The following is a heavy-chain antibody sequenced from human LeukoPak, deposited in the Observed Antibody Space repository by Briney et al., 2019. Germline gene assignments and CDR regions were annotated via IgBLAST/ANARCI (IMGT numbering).Heavy chain of an antibody. CDR2: INPNSGFT. CDR1: GYPFTGYY. J-gene: IGHJ4*02. CDR3: ARLAGCSSSSCRSFDY. D-gene: IGHD2-2*01. Sequence: EASVKVSCKASGYPFTGYYLHWVRQAPGQGLEWMGWINPNSGFTNYAQKFQGRVTMTRDTSISTAYMELSRLRSDDTAVYYCARLAGCSSSSCRSFDYWGQGTLVTVSS. V-gene: IGHV1-2*02.